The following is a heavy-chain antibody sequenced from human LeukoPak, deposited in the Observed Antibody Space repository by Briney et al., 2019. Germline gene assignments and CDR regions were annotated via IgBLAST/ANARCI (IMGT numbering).Heavy chain of an antibody. CDR3: ARVFWGSSGYCFEY. V-gene: IGHV4-39*01. Sequence: SETLSLTCTVSGGSISSSNYYWGWIRQPPGKGLEWIGSIYYSGSTYYNLSLRSRVTISVDTSKNQFSLKLSSVTAADTAVYYCARVFWGSSGYCFEYWGQGTLVTVSS. D-gene: IGHD3-22*01. J-gene: IGHJ4*02. CDR2: IYYSGST. CDR1: GGSISSSNYY.